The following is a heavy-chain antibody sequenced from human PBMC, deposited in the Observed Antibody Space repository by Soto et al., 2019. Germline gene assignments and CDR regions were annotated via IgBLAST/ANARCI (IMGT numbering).Heavy chain of an antibody. J-gene: IGHJ4*02. D-gene: IGHD5-12*01. CDR2: IYYSGST. V-gene: IGHV4-31*03. CDR1: GGSISSGGYY. Sequence: QVQLQESGPGLVKPSQTLSLTCTVSGGSISSGGYYWSWIRQHPGKGLEWIGYIYYSGSTYYNPSLKSRVTRSVDTSKNQFSLKLSSVTAADTAVYYCARGAKSRATVDIALFDYWGQGTLVTVSS. CDR3: ARGAKSRATVDIALFDY.